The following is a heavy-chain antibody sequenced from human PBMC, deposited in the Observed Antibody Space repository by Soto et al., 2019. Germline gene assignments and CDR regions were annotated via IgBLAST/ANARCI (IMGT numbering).Heavy chain of an antibody. D-gene: IGHD3-10*01. CDR1: GFTFSSYA. Sequence: QVQLVESGGGVVQPRRSLRLSCAASGFTFSSYAMHWVRQAPGKGLEWVAVISYDGSNKYYADSVKGRFTISRDNSKNTLYLQMNSLRAEDTAVYYCARGGSPFDPWGQGTLVTVSS. J-gene: IGHJ5*02. CDR2: ISYDGSNK. V-gene: IGHV3-30-3*01. CDR3: ARGGSPFDP.